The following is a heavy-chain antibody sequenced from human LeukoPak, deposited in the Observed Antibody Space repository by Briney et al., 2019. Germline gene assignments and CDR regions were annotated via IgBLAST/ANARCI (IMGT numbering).Heavy chain of an antibody. J-gene: IGHJ5*02. V-gene: IGHV5-51*01. CDR3: ARYMGYCSSTSCPGYWFDP. CDR2: IYPGHSDT. D-gene: IGHD2-2*01. Sequence: GESLKISCKTSGYSFTNYWISWVRHMPGKGLEWIGIIYPGHSDTRYSPSFQGQVTISADRSSSTAYLQWSSLKASDTAMYYCARYMGYCSSTSCPGYWFDPWGQGTLVTVSS. CDR1: GYSFTNYW.